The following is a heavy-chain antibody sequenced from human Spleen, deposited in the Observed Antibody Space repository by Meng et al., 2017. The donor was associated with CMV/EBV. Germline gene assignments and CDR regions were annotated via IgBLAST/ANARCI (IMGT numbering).Heavy chain of an antibody. CDR2: IYSGGTT. Sequence: GGSLRLSCAASGFTVSSNYMSWVRQAPGKGLEWVSVIYSGGTTYYADSVKGRFTISRDNSKNPLYLQMNSLRAEDTAVYYCARDIAAAGTVRRHYYHYGMDVWGQGTTVTVSS. CDR1: GFTVSSNY. V-gene: IGHV3-53*01. J-gene: IGHJ6*02. CDR3: ARDIAAAGTVRRHYYHYGMDV. D-gene: IGHD6-13*01.